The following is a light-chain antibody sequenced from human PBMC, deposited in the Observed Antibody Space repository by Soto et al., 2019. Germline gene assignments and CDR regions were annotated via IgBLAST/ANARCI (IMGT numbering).Light chain of an antibody. CDR3: QRYNTYST. V-gene: IGKV1-5*03. CDR2: KAS. Sequence: DIQMTQSPSTLSACVGDRVTITCRASQSISSWLAWYQQKPGEAPKLLINKASTLESGVPSRFSGSGSGTEFTLTISSLQPDDFETYYCQRYNTYSTFGQGTKVEI. CDR1: QSISSW. J-gene: IGKJ1*01.